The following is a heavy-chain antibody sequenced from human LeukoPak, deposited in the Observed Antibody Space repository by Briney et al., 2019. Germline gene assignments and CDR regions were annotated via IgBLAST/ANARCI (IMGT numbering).Heavy chain of an antibody. CDR2: ISGSGGST. CDR1: GFTFSSYG. J-gene: IGHJ3*02. Sequence: GGALRLSCAASGFTFSSYGMSWVRQAPGEGLEWVSAISGSGGSTYYADSVKGRFTISRDNSKNTLYLQMNSLRAEDTAVYYCAKVSMTTDAFDIWGQGTMVTVSS. CDR3: AKVSMTTDAFDI. D-gene: IGHD2/OR15-2a*01. V-gene: IGHV3-23*01.